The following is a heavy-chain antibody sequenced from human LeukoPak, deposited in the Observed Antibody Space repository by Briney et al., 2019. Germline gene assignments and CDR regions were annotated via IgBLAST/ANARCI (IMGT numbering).Heavy chain of an antibody. CDR2: INPSGGST. D-gene: IGHD5-24*01. CDR3: ARVEMATTTTNFFDY. V-gene: IGHV1-46*01. J-gene: IGHJ4*02. CDR1: GYTFTNYY. Sequence: ASVKVSCKASGYTFTNYYMHWVRQAPGQGLEWMGIINPSGGSTSYAQKFQGRVTMTRDTSTSTVYMELSSLRSEDTAVYYCARVEMATTTTNFFDYWGQGTLVTVSS.